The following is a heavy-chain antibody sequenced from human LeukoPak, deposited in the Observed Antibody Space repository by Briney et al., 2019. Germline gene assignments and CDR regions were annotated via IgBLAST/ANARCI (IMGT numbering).Heavy chain of an antibody. D-gene: IGHD6-19*01. V-gene: IGHV3-30*18. Sequence: PGGSLRLSCAASGFTFSSYGMHWVRQATGKGLEWVAVISNDGNNKYYAEYVKGRFTISRDNSKNTLYLQMNSLRAEDTAVYYCANGGIVVATTGYWGQGTLVTVSS. J-gene: IGHJ4*02. CDR2: ISNDGNNK. CDR1: GFTFSSYG. CDR3: ANGGIVVATTGY.